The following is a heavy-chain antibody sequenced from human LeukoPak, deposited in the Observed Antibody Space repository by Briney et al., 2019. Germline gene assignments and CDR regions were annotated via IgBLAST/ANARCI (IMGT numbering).Heavy chain of an antibody. D-gene: IGHD2-8*01. CDR1: GFTFSSYA. V-gene: IGHV3-30-3*01. J-gene: IGHJ4*02. Sequence: PGGSLRLSCAASGFTFSSYAMHWVRRAPAKGLEWVAVISYDGSNKYYADSVKDRFTISRDNSKNTLYLQMNSLRAEDTAVYYCARGGGYYPSDYWGQGTLVTVSS. CDR2: ISYDGSNK. CDR3: ARGGGYYPSDY.